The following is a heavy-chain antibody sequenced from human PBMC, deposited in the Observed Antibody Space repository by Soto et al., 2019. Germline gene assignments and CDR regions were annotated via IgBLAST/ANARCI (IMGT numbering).Heavy chain of an antibody. CDR1: GYSFTSYW. Sequence: RGESLKISCKGSGYSFTSYWIGWVRQMPGKGLEWMGIIYPGDSDTRYSPSFQGQVTISADKSISTAYLQWSSLKASDTAMYYCARLNDTAMDYYYYYGMDVWGQGTTVTVSS. CDR2: IYPGDSDT. CDR3: ARLNDTAMDYYYYYGMDV. J-gene: IGHJ6*02. D-gene: IGHD5-18*01. V-gene: IGHV5-51*01.